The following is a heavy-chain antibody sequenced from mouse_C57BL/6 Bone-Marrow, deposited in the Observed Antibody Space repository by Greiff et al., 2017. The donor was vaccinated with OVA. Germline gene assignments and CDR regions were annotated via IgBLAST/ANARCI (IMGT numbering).Heavy chain of an antibody. CDR1: GFSLTSYG. D-gene: IGHD2-5*01. V-gene: IGHV2-2*01. J-gene: IGHJ1*03. CDR3: ASYSNYEYFDV. Sequence: VMLVESGPGLVQPSQSLSITCTVSGFSLTSYGVHWVRQSPGKGLEWLGVIWSGGSTDYNAAFISRLSISKDNSKSQVFFKMNSLQADDTAIYYCASYSNYEYFDVWGTGTTVTVSS. CDR2: IWSGGST.